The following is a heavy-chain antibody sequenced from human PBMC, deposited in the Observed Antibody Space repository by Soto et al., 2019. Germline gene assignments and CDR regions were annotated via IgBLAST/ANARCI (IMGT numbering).Heavy chain of an antibody. D-gene: IGHD1-26*01. CDR1: GFTFSSYG. J-gene: IGHJ4*02. CDR2: ISYDGSNK. V-gene: IGHV3-30*18. Sequence: QVQLVESGGGVVQPGRSLRLSCAASGFTFSSYGMHWVRQAPGKGLEWVAVISYDGSNKYYADSVKGRFTISRDNSKNPLYLQMNSRRAEDTAVYYCAKGLGGATGGWGQGTLVTVSS. CDR3: AKGLGGATGG.